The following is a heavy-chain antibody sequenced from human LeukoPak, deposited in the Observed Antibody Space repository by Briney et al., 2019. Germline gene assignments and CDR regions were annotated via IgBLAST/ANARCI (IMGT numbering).Heavy chain of an antibody. CDR1: GGSISSYY. D-gene: IGHD3-3*01. CDR3: ARDHILDGWFDP. J-gene: IGHJ5*02. V-gene: IGHV4-59*01. Sequence: KPSQTLSLTCTVSGGSISSYYWSWIRQPPGKGLEWIGYIYYSGSTIYNPSLKSRVTISVDTSKNQFSLKLSSVTAADTAVYYCARDHILDGWFDPWGQGTLVTVSS. CDR2: IYYSGST.